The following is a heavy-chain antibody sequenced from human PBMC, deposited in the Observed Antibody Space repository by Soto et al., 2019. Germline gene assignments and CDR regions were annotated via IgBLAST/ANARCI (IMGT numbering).Heavy chain of an antibody. D-gene: IGHD2-8*02. CDR2: MSGSGGGI. Sequence: EVQLLESGGGLVQPGGSMRLSCAASGFSFSSYAMTWVRQAPGKGLEWVSLMSGSGGGIKYADSVRGRFTISRDNSKNTLYLQMNSLRVEDMAVYFRVKDPVPGGTGGAWFDYWGQVTLVTVSS. CDR1: GFSFSSYA. CDR3: VKDPVPGGTGGAWFDY. J-gene: IGHJ4*02. V-gene: IGHV3-23*01.